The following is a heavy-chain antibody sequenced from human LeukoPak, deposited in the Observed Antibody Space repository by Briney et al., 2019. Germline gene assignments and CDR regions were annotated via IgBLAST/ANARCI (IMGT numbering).Heavy chain of an antibody. Sequence: GGSLRLSCAASGFTFSSYVMHWVRQAPGKGLEWVAVIWYDGSNKYYADSVKGRFTISRDNSKNTLYLQMNSLRAEDTAVYYCARDMGSGYFDYWGQGTLVTVSS. J-gene: IGHJ4*02. CDR3: ARDMGSGYFDY. D-gene: IGHD1-26*01. CDR1: GFTFSSYV. V-gene: IGHV3-33*01. CDR2: IWYDGSNK.